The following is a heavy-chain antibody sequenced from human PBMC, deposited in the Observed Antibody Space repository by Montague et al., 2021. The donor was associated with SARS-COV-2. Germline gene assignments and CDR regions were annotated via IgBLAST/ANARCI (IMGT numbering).Heavy chain of an antibody. CDR2: ISISDGNT. Sequence: SLILSCVASGFTFSRYAMSLFRQAPVKGLEWVSTISISDGNTYYSYSVNVLFTISRDKSKNTLYLQMNSLRAEDTAVYYCAKDRQLVGDDAFDIWGQGTVVTVSS. CDR1: GFTFSRYA. D-gene: IGHD6-13*01. J-gene: IGHJ3*02. CDR3: AKDRQLVGDDAFDI. V-gene: IGHV3-23*01.